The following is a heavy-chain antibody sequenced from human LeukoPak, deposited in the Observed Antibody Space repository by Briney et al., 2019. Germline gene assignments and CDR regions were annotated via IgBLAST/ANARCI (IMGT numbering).Heavy chain of an antibody. CDR2: IKSKTDGGTT. J-gene: IGHJ4*02. D-gene: IGHD3-22*01. CDR1: GFTFSNAW. V-gene: IGHV3-15*01. Sequence: GGSLRLSCAASGFTFSNAWMNWVRQAPGKGLEWVGRIKSKTDGGTTDYAAPVKGRFTISRDDSINTLSLQMNSLKTEDTAVYYCTTEDYYYHSGVQRYWGQGTLVTVSS. CDR3: TTEDYYYHSGVQRY.